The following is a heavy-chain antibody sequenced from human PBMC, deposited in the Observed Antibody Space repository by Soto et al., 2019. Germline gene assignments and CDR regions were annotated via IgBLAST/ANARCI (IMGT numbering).Heavy chain of an antibody. D-gene: IGHD6-6*01. Sequence: EVQLVESGGGLVKPGGSLRLSCAASGFTFSSYSMNWVRQAPGKGLEWVSSISSSSSYIYYADSVKGRFTISRDNAKNSLYLQMNSLRAEDTAVYYCARILEGSSSCFDYWGQGTQVTVSS. CDR3: ARILEGSSSCFDY. CDR1: GFTFSSYS. CDR2: ISSSSSYI. J-gene: IGHJ4*02. V-gene: IGHV3-21*01.